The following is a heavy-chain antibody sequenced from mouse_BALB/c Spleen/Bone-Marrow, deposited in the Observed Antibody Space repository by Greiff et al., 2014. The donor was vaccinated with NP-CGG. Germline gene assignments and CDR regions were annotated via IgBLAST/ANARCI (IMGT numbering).Heavy chain of an antibody. J-gene: IGHJ2*01. CDR3: ATWGSYYFAY. CDR1: GYTFTNYW. V-gene: IGHV1-63*02. CDR2: IYPGGVYS. Sequence: VQLQQSGAELVRPGTSVKISCKASGYTFTNYWLGWLKQRPGHGLEWIGDIYPGGVYSNCNEKFKGKATLTADTSSSCAYMQLSSLTSEDSAVYFYATWGSYYFAYWGQGTTLTVSS.